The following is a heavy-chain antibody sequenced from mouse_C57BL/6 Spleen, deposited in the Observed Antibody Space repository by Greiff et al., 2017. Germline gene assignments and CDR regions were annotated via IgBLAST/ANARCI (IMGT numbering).Heavy chain of an antibody. Sequence: QVQLQQSGAELVKPGASVKLSCKASGYTFTSYWMQWVKQRPGQGLEWIGEIDPSDSYTNYNQKFKGKATLTVDTSSSTAYMQLSSLTSEDSAVYYCARKANWDRAWFAYWGQGTLVTVSA. V-gene: IGHV1-50*01. J-gene: IGHJ3*01. CDR2: IDPSDSYT. D-gene: IGHD4-1*01. CDR1: GYTFTSYW. CDR3: ARKANWDRAWFAY.